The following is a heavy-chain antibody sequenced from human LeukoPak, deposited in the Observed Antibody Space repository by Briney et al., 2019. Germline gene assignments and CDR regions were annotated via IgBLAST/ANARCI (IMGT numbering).Heavy chain of an antibody. D-gene: IGHD2-2*01. Sequence: PSETLSLTCAVYGGSFSGYYWSWIRQPPGKGLEWIGEINHSGSTNYNPSLKSRVTISVDTSKNQFSLKLSSVTAADTAVYYCARRPRTVVPAAYYYYYMDVWGKGTTVTVSS. V-gene: IGHV4-34*01. CDR1: GGSFSGYY. CDR2: INHSGST. CDR3: ARRPRTVVPAAYYYYYMDV. J-gene: IGHJ6*03.